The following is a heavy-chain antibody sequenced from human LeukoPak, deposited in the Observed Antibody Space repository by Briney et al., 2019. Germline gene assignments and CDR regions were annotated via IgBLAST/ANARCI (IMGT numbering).Heavy chain of an antibody. D-gene: IGHD3-22*01. CDR3: AREYVEIYYDSSGYYLDY. J-gene: IGHJ4*02. CDR1: GYTFTSYY. V-gene: IGHV1-46*01. Sequence: ASVKVSCKASGYTFTSYYMHWVRQAPGQGLEWMGIINPSGGSTGYAQKFQGRVTMTRDMSTSTVYMELSSLRSEDTAVYYCAREYVEIYYDSSGYYLDYWGQGTLVTASS. CDR2: INPSGGST.